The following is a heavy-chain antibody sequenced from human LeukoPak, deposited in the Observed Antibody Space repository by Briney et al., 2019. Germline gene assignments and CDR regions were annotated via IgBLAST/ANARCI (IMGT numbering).Heavy chain of an antibody. Sequence: PSETLSLTCAVYGGSFSGYYWSWIRQPPGKGLEWIGEINHSGSTNYNPSLKSRVTISVDTSKNQFSLKLSSVTAADTAVYYCARLIVPRYWFDPWGQGTLVTVSS. D-gene: IGHD2-2*01. J-gene: IGHJ5*02. CDR3: ARLIVPRYWFDP. V-gene: IGHV4-34*01. CDR1: GGSFSGYY. CDR2: INHSGST.